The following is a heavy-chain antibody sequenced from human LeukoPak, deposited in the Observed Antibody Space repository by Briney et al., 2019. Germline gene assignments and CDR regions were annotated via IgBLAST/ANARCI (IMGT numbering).Heavy chain of an antibody. Sequence: PSETLSLTCAVYGGSFSGYYWGWIRQPPGKGLEWIGSIYYSGSTYYNPSLKSRVTISVDTSKNQFSLKLSSVTAADTAVYYCARHESSADGDWFDPWGQGTLVTVSS. CDR2: IYYSGST. V-gene: IGHV4-39*01. CDR1: GGSFSGYY. CDR3: ARHESSADGDWFDP. D-gene: IGHD6-25*01. J-gene: IGHJ5*02.